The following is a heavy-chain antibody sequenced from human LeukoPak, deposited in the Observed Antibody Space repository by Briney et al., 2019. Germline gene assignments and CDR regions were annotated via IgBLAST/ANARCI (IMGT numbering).Heavy chain of an antibody. CDR2: IYHSGST. J-gene: IGHJ6*02. CDR3: ARGDPGGRYYYYGMDV. V-gene: IGHV4-30-2*01. Sequence: SETLSLTCAVSGGSISSGGYSWSWIRQPPGKGLEWIGYIYHSGSTYYNPSLKSRVTISVDRSKNQFSLKLSSVTAADTAVYYCARGDPGGRYYYYGMDVWGQGTTVTVSS. CDR1: GGSISSGGYS. D-gene: IGHD3-10*01.